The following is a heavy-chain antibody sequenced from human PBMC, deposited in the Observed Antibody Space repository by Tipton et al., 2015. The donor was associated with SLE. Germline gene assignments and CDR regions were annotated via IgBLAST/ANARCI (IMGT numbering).Heavy chain of an antibody. V-gene: IGHV4-61*09. D-gene: IGHD5-18*01. Sequence: TLSLTCTVSGGSISSGSYYWSWIRQPAGKGLEWIGYIYTSGGTNYNPSLKSRVTISVDASKNQFSLKLSSVTAADTAVYYCARVATAMVLDYWGQGTLVTVSS. J-gene: IGHJ4*02. CDR2: IYTSGGT. CDR3: ARVATAMVLDY. CDR1: GGSISSGSYY.